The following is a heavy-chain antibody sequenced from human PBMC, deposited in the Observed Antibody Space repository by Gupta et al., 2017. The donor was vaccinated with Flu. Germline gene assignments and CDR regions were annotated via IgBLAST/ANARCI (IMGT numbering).Heavy chain of an antibody. V-gene: IGHV3-30-3*01. CDR2: ISHDGNIK. D-gene: IGHD4-17*01. CDR3: ARDARAVPKTDYFDS. J-gene: IGHJ4*02. Sequence: DPGKGLELVNFISHDGNIKYYADSVKGRLTISRDNSKNTLYLQMNSLIPDDTAVYYCARDARAVPKTDYFDSWGQGTLVTVSS.